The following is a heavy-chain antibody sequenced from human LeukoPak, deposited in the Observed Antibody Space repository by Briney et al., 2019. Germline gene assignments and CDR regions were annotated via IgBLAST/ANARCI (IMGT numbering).Heavy chain of an antibody. CDR1: GGSITTRSYY. Sequence: SETLSLTCTVSGGSITTRSYYGGWVRQPRGKGLEWIGSMHHSGSTYYNQSLKSRVTTSVDTSKHQSALKLSSVTAADTAVYYCARDPGAYYDSSGYLNWFDPWGQGTLVTVSS. CDR3: ARDPGAYYDSSGYLNWFDP. J-gene: IGHJ5*02. D-gene: IGHD3-22*01. V-gene: IGHV4-39*06. CDR2: MHHSGST.